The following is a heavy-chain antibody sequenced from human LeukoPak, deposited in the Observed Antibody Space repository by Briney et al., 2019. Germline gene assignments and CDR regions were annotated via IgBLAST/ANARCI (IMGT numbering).Heavy chain of an antibody. D-gene: IGHD2-8*02. CDR3: AREEGAAGEPLDF. Sequence: PSETLSLTCSVSGGSITGHFWSWLRQAPGKTLEWLGYVHDSGATDYNPSLKTRLTISLHTSTNQFFLRLTAVTAADTAFYYCAREEGAAGEPLDFWGQGTMVTVSS. V-gene: IGHV4-59*11. J-gene: IGHJ3*01. CDR2: VHDSGAT. CDR1: GGSITGHF.